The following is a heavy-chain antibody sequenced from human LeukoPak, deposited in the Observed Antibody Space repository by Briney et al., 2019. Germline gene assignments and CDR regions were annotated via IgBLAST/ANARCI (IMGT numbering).Heavy chain of an antibody. V-gene: IGHV3-64D*06. J-gene: IGHJ4*02. CDR1: GFTFSRYA. Sequence: QTGGPLRLSCSASGFTFSRYAMHWVRQAPGKGLEYVSAISSNGGSTYYADSVKGRFTISRDNSRNTVHLQMSSLRVEDTAVYYCVKDSSSGSYFDYWGQGTLVTVSS. D-gene: IGHD3-10*01. CDR2: ISSNGGST. CDR3: VKDSSSGSYFDY.